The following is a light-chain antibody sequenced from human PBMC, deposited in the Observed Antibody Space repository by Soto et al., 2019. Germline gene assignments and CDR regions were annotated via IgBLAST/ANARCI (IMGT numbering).Light chain of an antibody. CDR1: SSNIGADYD. CDR3: QSYDSTLSARYV. J-gene: IGLJ1*01. CDR2: GNN. Sequence: QSVLTQPPSVSGSPGQSGTISCTWSSSNIGADYDVHWYQQRPGTAPKLLIFGNNNRPSGVPDRFSGSKSGTSASLAITGLQAEDEGDYYCQSYDSTLSARYVFGTGTKVTVL. V-gene: IGLV1-40*01.